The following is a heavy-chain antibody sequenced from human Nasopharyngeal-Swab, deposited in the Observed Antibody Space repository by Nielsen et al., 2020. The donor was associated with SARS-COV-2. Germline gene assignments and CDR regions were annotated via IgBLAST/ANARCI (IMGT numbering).Heavy chain of an antibody. CDR2: IYYSGST. Sequence: SETLSLTCTVSGGSISSYYWSWIRQPPGKGLEWIGYIYYSGSTNYNPSLKSRVTISVDTSKNQFSLKLSSVTAADTAVYYCASDSGWSGYYLGYFDYWGQGTLVTVSS. V-gene: IGHV4-59*01. CDR1: GGSISSYY. J-gene: IGHJ4*02. CDR3: ASDSGWSGYYLGYFDY. D-gene: IGHD3-3*01.